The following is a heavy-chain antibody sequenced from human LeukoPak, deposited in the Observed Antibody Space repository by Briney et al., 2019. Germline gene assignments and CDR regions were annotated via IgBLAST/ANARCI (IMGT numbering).Heavy chain of an antibody. J-gene: IGHJ4*02. CDR3: ASSPGETTVTYYFDY. D-gene: IGHD4-11*01. V-gene: IGHV3-21*01. Sequence: GGSLRLSCAASGFTFSSYSMNWVRQAPGKGLEWVSSISSSSSYIYYADSVKGRFTISRDNAKNSLYLQMNSLRAEDTAVYYCASSPGETTVTYYFDYGGQGPLATVS. CDR1: GFTFSSYS. CDR2: ISSSSSYI.